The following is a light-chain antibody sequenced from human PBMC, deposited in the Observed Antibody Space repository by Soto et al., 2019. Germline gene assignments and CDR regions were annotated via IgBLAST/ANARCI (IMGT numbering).Light chain of an antibody. CDR3: SSFTTSSSLYV. V-gene: IGLV2-14*01. CDR2: EVS. J-gene: IGLJ1*01. CDR1: SSDVGSYNY. Sequence: QSALTQPASVSGSPGQSITISCTGTSSDVGSYNYLSWYQQHPGKAPKLMIYEVSNRPSGVSNRFSGSKSGSTASLTISGLQAEDEADYYCSSFTTSSSLYVFGSGTKLTVL.